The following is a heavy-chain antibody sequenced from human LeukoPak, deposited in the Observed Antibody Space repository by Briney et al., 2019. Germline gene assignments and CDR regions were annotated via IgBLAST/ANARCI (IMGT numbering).Heavy chain of an antibody. CDR2: ISGSGGRT. J-gene: IGHJ4*02. Sequence: GGSLRLSCAASGFTFSSYAMSWGRQGPGKGLEWGSAISGSGGRTYYADSVKGRFTISRDNSKNTLYLQMNSLRAEDTAVYYCAKARPRGHIVVVTAFDYWGQGTLVTVSS. D-gene: IGHD2-21*02. V-gene: IGHV3-23*01. CDR1: GFTFSSYA. CDR3: AKARPRGHIVVVTAFDY.